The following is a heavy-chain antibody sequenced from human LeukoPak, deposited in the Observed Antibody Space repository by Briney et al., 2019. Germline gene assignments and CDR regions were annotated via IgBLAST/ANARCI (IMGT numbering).Heavy chain of an antibody. CDR2: VYYSGTT. CDR1: GGSISYYY. Sequence: SETLSLTCTVSGGSISYYYWSWIRQSPGKGLEWIGYVYYSGTTNYNPSQKSRVTISVDTSKNQFSLQLRSVTAADTAVYYCAREDPQTRVPEGMDVWGQGTTVTVSS. CDR3: AREDPQTRVPEGMDV. J-gene: IGHJ6*02. V-gene: IGHV4-59*01. D-gene: IGHD4/OR15-4a*01.